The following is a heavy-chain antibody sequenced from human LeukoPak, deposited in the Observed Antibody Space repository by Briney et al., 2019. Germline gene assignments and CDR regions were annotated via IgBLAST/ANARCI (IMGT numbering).Heavy chain of an antibody. CDR3: ARAGSRRAFDI. CDR2: IYHSGST. D-gene: IGHD3-10*01. J-gene: IGHJ3*02. CDR1: GGSISSYY. Sequence: SETLSLTCTVSGGSISSYYWSWIRQPPGKGLEWIGSIYHSGSTYYNPSLKSRVTISVDTSKNQFSLKLSSVTAADTAVYYCARAGSRRAFDIWGQGTMVTVSS. V-gene: IGHV4-38-2*02.